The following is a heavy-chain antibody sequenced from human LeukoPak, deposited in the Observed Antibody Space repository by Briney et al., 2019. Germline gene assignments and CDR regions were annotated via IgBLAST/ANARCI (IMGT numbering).Heavy chain of an antibody. CDR2: MNPHTGNT. CDR3: ARAPLGPYYDNSGTTFDY. D-gene: IGHD3-22*01. J-gene: IGHJ4*02. V-gene: IGHV1-8*01. CDR1: GYTFTSYD. Sequence: ASVKVSCKASGYTFTSYDIYWVRQATGQGLEWTGWMNPHTGNTDYAQKFQGRVTMTRDTSTRTAYMELSGLRSEDTAVYYCARAPLGPYYDNSGTTFDYWGQGALVTVSS.